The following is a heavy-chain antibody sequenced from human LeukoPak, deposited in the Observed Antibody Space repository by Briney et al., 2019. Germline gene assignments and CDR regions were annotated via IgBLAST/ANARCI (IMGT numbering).Heavy chain of an antibody. CDR3: ARDPLSGYGEYYFDY. J-gene: IGHJ4*02. CDR2: ISSSSSYI. CDR1: GFTFITYA. V-gene: IGHV3-21*01. Sequence: GGSLRLSCAASGFTFITYAMIWVRQAPGKGLEWVSSISSSSSYIYYADSVKGRFTISRDNAKNSLYLQMNSLRAEDTAVYYCARDPLSGYGEYYFDYWGQGTLVTVSS. D-gene: IGHD3-10*01.